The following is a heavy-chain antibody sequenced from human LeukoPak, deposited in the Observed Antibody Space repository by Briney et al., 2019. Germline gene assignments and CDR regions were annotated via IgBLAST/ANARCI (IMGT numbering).Heavy chain of an antibody. CDR2: VSGSGGST. CDR3: AKDHYSSTWYAADY. Sequence: PGGSLRLSCAASGFTFSSYAMSWVRQAPGKGLEWVSAVSGSGGSTYYADSVRGRFTISRDNSKNTLFLQMNSLRAEDTAVYYCAKDHYSSTWYAADYWGQGTLVTVSS. V-gene: IGHV3-23*01. D-gene: IGHD6-13*01. CDR1: GFTFSSYA. J-gene: IGHJ4*02.